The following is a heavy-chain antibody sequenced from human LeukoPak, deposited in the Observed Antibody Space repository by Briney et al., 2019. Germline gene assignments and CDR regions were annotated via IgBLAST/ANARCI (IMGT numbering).Heavy chain of an antibody. V-gene: IGHV4-59*08. Sequence: SETLSLTCTLSGGSISSYYWSWIRQPPGKGLEWIGYIYYSGSTNYNPSLKSRVIISVDTSKNQFSLKLSSVTAADTAVYYCARHTSGYYYLDAFDIWGQGTMVTVSS. D-gene: IGHD3-22*01. J-gene: IGHJ3*02. CDR1: GGSISSYY. CDR2: IYYSGST. CDR3: ARHTSGYYYLDAFDI.